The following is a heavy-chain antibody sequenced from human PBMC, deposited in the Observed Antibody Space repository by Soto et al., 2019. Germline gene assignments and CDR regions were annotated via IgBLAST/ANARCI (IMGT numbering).Heavy chain of an antibody. J-gene: IGHJ4*02. V-gene: IGHV3-74*01. CDR3: ARLPIIDGAFDY. D-gene: IGHD3-16*01. Sequence: EVQLVESEGGLVQPGGSLTLSCAASGFTFSSYWMYWLRQTPGKGLVWVSRINSDGSTTSYADSVKGRFTISRDNAKNTLYLQMNSLRAEDTAVYYCARLPIIDGAFDYWGQGTLVTVSS. CDR2: INSDGSTT. CDR1: GFTFSSYW.